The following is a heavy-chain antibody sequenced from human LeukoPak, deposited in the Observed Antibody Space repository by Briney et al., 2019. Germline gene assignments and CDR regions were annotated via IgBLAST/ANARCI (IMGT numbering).Heavy chain of an antibody. CDR1: GGSISSSSYY. J-gene: IGHJ5*02. Sequence: KTSETLSLTCTVSGGSISSSSYYWGWIRQPPGKGLEWIGSIYYSGSTYYNPSLKSRVTISVDTSKNQFSLKLSSVTAADTAVYYCARGIVETMVRGVTWFDPWGQGTLVTVSS. V-gene: IGHV4-39*07. CDR2: IYYSGST. D-gene: IGHD3-10*01. CDR3: ARGIVETMVRGVTWFDP.